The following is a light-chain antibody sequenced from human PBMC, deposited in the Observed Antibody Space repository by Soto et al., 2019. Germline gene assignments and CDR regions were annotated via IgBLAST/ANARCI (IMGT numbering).Light chain of an antibody. CDR2: DSS. J-gene: IGKJ1*01. Sequence: IVLTQSPATLSLSPGERATLSCGASQSVGNYIAWYQQKPGLAPRLVIFDSSTRATGIPDRFSGSGSGTDFTLTISRLEPEDFAVYFCQQYGSSPRTFGQGTKVDSK. V-gene: IGKV3D-20*01. CDR1: QSVGNY. CDR3: QQYGSSPRT.